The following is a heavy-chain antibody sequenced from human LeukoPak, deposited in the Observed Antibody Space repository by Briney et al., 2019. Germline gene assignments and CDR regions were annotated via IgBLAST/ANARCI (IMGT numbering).Heavy chain of an antibody. CDR2: IIPIFGTA. CDR1: GGTFISYA. V-gene: IGHV1-69*13. J-gene: IGHJ5*02. D-gene: IGHD1-14*01. Sequence: ASVKVSCKASGGTFISYAISWVRQAPGQGLEWMGGIIPIFGTANYAQKFQGRVTITADESTSTAYMELSSLRSEDTAVYYCARQPIPSYWFDPWGQGTLVTVSS. CDR3: ARQPIPSYWFDP.